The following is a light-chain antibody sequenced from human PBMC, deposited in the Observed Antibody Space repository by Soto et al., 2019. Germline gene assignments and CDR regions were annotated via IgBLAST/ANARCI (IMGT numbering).Light chain of an antibody. CDR2: SAS. J-gene: IGKJ5*01. V-gene: IGKV3-20*01. CDR1: QSVISNY. Sequence: EIVLTQSPGTLSLSPGERATLSCRASQSVISNYLAWYQHKPGRSPRLLIYSASGRATGIADRFSGSGSGTDFTLTTSRLEPEDSAVYYCQLYGSSPPITFGQGTRLEIK. CDR3: QLYGSSPPIT.